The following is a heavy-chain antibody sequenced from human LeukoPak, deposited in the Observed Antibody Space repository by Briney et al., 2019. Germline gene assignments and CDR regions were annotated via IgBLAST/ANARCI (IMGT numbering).Heavy chain of an antibody. V-gene: IGHV3-23*01. CDR3: AKARDGSRSYATS. J-gene: IGHJ5*02. CDR1: GFTFSSYG. Sequence: GGSLRLSCAASGFTFSSYGMSWVRQAPGKGLEWVSAISGSGGSTYYADSVKGRFTISRDNSKNTLCLQMNSLRAEDTAVYYCAKARDGSRSYATSWGQGTLVTVSS. D-gene: IGHD3-10*01. CDR2: ISGSGGST.